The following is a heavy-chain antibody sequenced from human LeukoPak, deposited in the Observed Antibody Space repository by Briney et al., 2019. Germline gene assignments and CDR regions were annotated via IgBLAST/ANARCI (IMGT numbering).Heavy chain of an antibody. CDR1: GYTFTYYY. V-gene: IGHV1-2*06. Sequence: ASVKVSCKASGYTFTYYYMHWVRQAPVQGLEWMGRINPNSGGTSSARKFQGRVTLTRDTYMSTVYMELSRLTSDETAAYYCARSPSGWYGAYWGQGTLVTVSS. J-gene: IGHJ4*02. D-gene: IGHD6-19*01. CDR3: ARSPSGWYGAY. CDR2: INPNSGGT.